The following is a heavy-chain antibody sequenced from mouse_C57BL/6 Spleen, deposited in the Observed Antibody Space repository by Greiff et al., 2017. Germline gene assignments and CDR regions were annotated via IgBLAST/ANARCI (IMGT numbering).Heavy chain of an antibody. Sequence: DVKLQESGPELVKPGASVKIPCKASGYTFTDYNMDWVKQSHGKSLEWIGDINPNNGGTIYNQKFKGKATLTVDKSSSTAYMELRSLTSEDTAVYYCAIRFYYGNRYFDYWGQGTTLTVSS. CDR2: INPNNGGT. CDR1: GYTFTDYN. CDR3: AIRFYYGNRYFDY. D-gene: IGHD2-1*01. V-gene: IGHV1-18*01. J-gene: IGHJ2*01.